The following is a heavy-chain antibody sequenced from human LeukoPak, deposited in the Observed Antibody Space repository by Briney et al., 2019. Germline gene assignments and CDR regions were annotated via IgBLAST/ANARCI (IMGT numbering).Heavy chain of an antibody. D-gene: IGHD3-9*01. CDR1: GFTFSSYA. V-gene: IGHV3-30*14. Sequence: GGSLRLSCAASGFTFSSYAMHWVRQAPGKGLEWVAVISYDGSNKYYADSVKGRFTISRDNSKNTVHLQINSLRAEDTAVYYCAKAVEYYKILTGYAQYYFDYWGQGTLVTVSS. J-gene: IGHJ4*02. CDR2: ISYDGSNK. CDR3: AKAVEYYKILTGYAQYYFDY.